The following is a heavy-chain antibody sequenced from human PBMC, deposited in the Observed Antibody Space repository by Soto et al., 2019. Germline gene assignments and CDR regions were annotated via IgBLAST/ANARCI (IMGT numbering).Heavy chain of an antibody. Sequence: QVQLVESGGGVVQPGRSLRLSCAASGFTFSSYGMHWVRQAPGKGLEWVAVISYDGSNKYYADSVKGRFTISRDNSKNTLYLQMYSLRAEDTAVYYCARWLQPDFDYWGQGTLVTVSS. D-gene: IGHD5-12*01. V-gene: IGHV3-30*03. J-gene: IGHJ4*02. CDR3: ARWLQPDFDY. CDR1: GFTFSSYG. CDR2: ISYDGSNK.